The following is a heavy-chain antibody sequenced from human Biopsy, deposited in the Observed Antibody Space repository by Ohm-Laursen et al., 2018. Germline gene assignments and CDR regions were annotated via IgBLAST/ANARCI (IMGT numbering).Heavy chain of an antibody. Sequence: GTLTLTCSVSGGSVGSGTFHWGWIRQPPGKGLEWIGHVYYTGNTNYNPSLKSRVTISMDMSKNQFSLRLSSVTAADTAVYYCVRQGGYFQNWGPGSQVAVSS. CDR1: GGSVGSGTFH. CDR2: VYYTGNT. D-gene: IGHD5-12*01. CDR3: VRQGGYFQN. J-gene: IGHJ1*01. V-gene: IGHV4-61*01.